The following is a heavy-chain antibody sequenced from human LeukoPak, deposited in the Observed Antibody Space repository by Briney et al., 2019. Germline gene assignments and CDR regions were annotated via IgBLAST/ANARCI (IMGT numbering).Heavy chain of an antibody. CDR3: AKLFYSGIAHDAFDI. CDR1: GVTFSSYA. CDR2: ISGSGGST. Sequence: GGSLRLSGAASGVTFSSYAISCVRQAPGKGLEWVSAISGSGGSTYYADSLKGRFTISRDNSKNTLYLQMNSLRAEDTAVYYCAKLFYSGIAHDAFDIWGQGTMVTVSS. J-gene: IGHJ3*02. V-gene: IGHV3-23*01. D-gene: IGHD2-21*01.